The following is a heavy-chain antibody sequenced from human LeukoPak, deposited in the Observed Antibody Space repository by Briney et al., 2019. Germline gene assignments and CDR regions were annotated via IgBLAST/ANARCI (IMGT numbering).Heavy chain of an antibody. CDR1: EGSFRVYA. D-gene: IGHD3-16*01. Sequence: SVNVSCKASEGSFRVYAITWVRQAPGQGLEWMGRIIPIFGTPTYAQKFQGRVTITADMGSNTAYLELTSLTSEDTARYFCAKQGAVRQDYYMDVWGNGTTVLVSS. CDR2: IIPIFGTP. J-gene: IGHJ6*03. V-gene: IGHV1-69*06. CDR3: AKQGAVRQDYYMDV.